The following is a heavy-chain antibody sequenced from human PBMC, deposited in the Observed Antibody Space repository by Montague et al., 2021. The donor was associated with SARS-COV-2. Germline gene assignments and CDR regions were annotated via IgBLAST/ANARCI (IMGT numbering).Heavy chain of an antibody. V-gene: IGHV4-39*01. CDR2: IFHSGST. CDR1: AGFITDINYY. Sequence: SETLSLTCTVSAGFITDINYYWGWIRQRPGKGLKWIGNIFHSGSTYYNPSLTSPRTITVDTSRNEFSLKVYSVTAADTAVYYSGGQNYGFWSGRSPYHFDFWGQGTLVTVSS. D-gene: IGHD3-3*01. J-gene: IGHJ4*02. CDR3: GGQNYGFWSGRSPYHFDF.